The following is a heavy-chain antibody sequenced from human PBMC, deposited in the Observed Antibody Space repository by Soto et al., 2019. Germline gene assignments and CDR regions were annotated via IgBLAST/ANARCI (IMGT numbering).Heavy chain of an antibody. J-gene: IGHJ5*01. V-gene: IGHV1-24*01. CDR1: GYTLTDLS. CDR3: ATGYCSSTSCYTGWFDS. D-gene: IGHD2-2*02. Sequence: ASVKVSCKVSGYTLTDLSMHWVRQAPGKGLEWMGGFDPEDGETIYAQKFQGRVTMTEDTSTDTAYMELSSLRSEDTAVYYCATGYCSSTSCYTGWFDSWGQGTLVTVSS. CDR2: FDPEDGET.